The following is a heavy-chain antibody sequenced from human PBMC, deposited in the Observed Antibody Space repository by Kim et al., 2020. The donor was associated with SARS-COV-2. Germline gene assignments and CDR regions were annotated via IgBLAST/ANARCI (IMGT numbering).Heavy chain of an antibody. CDR3: ARDSYCGGDCPGYFDY. CDR2: IYTSGST. CDR1: GGSISSGSYY. J-gene: IGHJ4*02. D-gene: IGHD2-21*02. V-gene: IGHV4-61*02. Sequence: SETLSLTCTVSGGSISSGSYYWSWIRQPAGKGLEWIGRIYTSGSTNYNPSLKSRVTISVDTSKNQFSLKLSSVTAADTAVYYCARDSYCGGDCPGYFDYWGQGTLVTVSS.